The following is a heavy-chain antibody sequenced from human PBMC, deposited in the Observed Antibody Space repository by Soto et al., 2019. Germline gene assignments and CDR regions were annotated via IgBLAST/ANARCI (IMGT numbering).Heavy chain of an antibody. CDR2: ISYDGSNK. D-gene: IGHD2-15*01. CDR1: GFTFSSYG. V-gene: IGHV3-30*18. CDR3: AKVGYCSGGSCYAVDAFDI. Sequence: PGGSLRLSCAASGFTFSSYGMHWVRQAPGKGLEWVAVISYDGSNKYYADSVKGRFTISRDNSKNTLYLQMNSLRAEDTAVYYCAKVGYCSGGSCYAVDAFDIWGQGTMVTVSS. J-gene: IGHJ3*02.